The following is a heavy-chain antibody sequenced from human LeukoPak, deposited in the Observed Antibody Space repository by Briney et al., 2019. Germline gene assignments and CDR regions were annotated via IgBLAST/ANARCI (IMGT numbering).Heavy chain of an antibody. D-gene: IGHD6-6*01. V-gene: IGHV4-34*01. CDR3: ARGRMIAARFDY. J-gene: IGHJ4*02. Sequence: PSETLSLTCAVYGGSFSGYYWSWIRQPPGKGLEWIGEINHSGSTNYNPSLKSRVTISVDTSKNQFSLKLSSVTAAGTAVYYCARGRMIAARFDYWGQGTLVTVSS. CDR1: GGSFSGYY. CDR2: INHSGST.